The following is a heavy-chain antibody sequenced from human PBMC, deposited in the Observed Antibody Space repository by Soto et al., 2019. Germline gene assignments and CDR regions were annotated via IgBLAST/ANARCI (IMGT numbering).Heavy chain of an antibody. J-gene: IGHJ4*02. V-gene: IGHV1-18*01. CDR3: ARDLPPVDN. CDR1: GYTFTSYG. Sequence: QVQLVQSGAEVKKPGASVKVSCKASGYTFTSYGISWVRQAPGQGLEWMGWISAYNGNTNYAQKLQGRGTMTTVTATSTAYMELRRLRSDDTAVYCCARDLPPVDNWGQGTLVTVSS. CDR2: ISAYNGNT.